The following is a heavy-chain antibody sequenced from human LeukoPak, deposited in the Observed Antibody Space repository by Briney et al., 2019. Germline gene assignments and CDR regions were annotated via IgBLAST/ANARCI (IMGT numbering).Heavy chain of an antibody. V-gene: IGHV3-21*01. D-gene: IGHD2-15*01. CDR3: ASRECSGGSCYLDY. CDR1: GFTFSSYS. J-gene: IGHJ4*02. CDR2: ISSSSSYI. Sequence: PGGSLRLSCAASGFTFSSYSMNWVRQAPGKGLEWVSSISSSSSYIYYADSVKGRFTISRDNAKNSLYLQMNSLRAEDTAVYYCASRECSGGSCYLDYWGQGTLVTVSS.